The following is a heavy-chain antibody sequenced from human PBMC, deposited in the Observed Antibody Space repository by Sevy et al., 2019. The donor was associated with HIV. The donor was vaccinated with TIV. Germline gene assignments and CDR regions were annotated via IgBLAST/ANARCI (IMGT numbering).Heavy chain of an antibody. CDR3: ARDRIAAADHYFDY. V-gene: IGHV3-11*06. Sequence: GESLKISCAASGFTFSGYYMSWIRQAPGKGLEWVSHISSRSSYTNYADSVRGRFTISRDNAKNSLYLQMNSLRAEDTAVYYCARDRIAAADHYFDYWGQGSLVTASS. D-gene: IGHD6-13*01. CDR2: ISSRSSYT. CDR1: GFTFSGYY. J-gene: IGHJ4*02.